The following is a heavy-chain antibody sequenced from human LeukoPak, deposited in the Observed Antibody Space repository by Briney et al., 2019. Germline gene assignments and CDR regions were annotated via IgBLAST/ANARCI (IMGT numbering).Heavy chain of an antibody. Sequence: GGTLKLSCAASGFTFSGSAMHWVRQAPGKGLEWVGRIRSKANSYATAYAASVKGRFTISRDDSKNTAYLQMNSLKTEDTAVYYCTRLYDSSGYGAGYYYYYGMDVWGQGTTVTVSS. V-gene: IGHV3-73*01. CDR1: GFTFSGSA. J-gene: IGHJ6*02. D-gene: IGHD3-22*01. CDR2: IRSKANSYAT. CDR3: TRLYDSSGYGAGYYYYYGMDV.